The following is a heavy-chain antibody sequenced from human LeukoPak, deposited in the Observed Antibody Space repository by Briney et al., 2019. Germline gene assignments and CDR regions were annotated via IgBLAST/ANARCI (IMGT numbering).Heavy chain of an antibody. J-gene: IGHJ6*03. CDR3: ARDGPDFWSGYPNPYYYYYMDV. CDR1: GYTFTSYG. D-gene: IGHD3-3*01. CDR2: ISAYNGNT. Sequence: ASVKVSCKASGYTFTSYGISWVRQAPGQGLEWMGWISAYNGNTNYAQKLQGRVTMTTDTSTSTAYMELRSLRSDDTAVYYCARDGPDFWSGYPNPYYYYYMDVWGKGTTVTVSS. V-gene: IGHV1-18*01.